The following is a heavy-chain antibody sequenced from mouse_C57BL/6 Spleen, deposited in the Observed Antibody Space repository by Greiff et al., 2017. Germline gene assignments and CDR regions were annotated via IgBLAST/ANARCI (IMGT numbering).Heavy chain of an antibody. Sequence: VQLQQSGAELVRPGASVTLSCKASGYTFTDYEMHWVKQTPVHGLEWIGAIDPETGGTDYNQKFKGKAILTADKSSSTAYMELRSLTSEDSAVYYCTREGYSNPYYYAMDYWGQGTSVTVSS. J-gene: IGHJ4*01. CDR1: GYTFTDYE. CDR2: IDPETGGT. CDR3: TREGYSNPYYYAMDY. V-gene: IGHV1-15*01. D-gene: IGHD2-5*01.